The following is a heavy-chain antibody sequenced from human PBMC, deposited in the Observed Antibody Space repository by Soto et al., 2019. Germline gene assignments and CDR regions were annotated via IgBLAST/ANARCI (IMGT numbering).Heavy chain of an antibody. V-gene: IGHV4-39*07. Sequence: SETLCLTCTLSGDSISSDSYYWGWIRQPPGKGLEWIGGINYSGSTYYNPSLKSRVTISVDTSKNQFSLMLSSVTAADTAAYYCARWGRFYDILTGPRSYYYGMDVWGQGTTVTVSS. D-gene: IGHD3-9*01. CDR2: INYSGST. CDR1: GDSISSDSYY. J-gene: IGHJ6*02. CDR3: ARWGRFYDILTGPRSYYYGMDV.